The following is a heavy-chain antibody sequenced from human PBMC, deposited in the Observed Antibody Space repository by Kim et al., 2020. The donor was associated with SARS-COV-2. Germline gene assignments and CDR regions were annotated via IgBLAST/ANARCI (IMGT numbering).Heavy chain of an antibody. CDR2: IYYSGST. D-gene: IGHD2-2*01. Sequence: SETLSLTCTVSGGSISSSSYYWGWIRQPPGKGLEWIGSIYYSGSTYYNPSLKSRVTISVDTSKNQFSLKLSSVTAADTAVYYCARVPIVVVPADTHFDYWGQGTLVTVSS. CDR3: ARVPIVVVPADTHFDY. CDR1: GGSISSSSYY. J-gene: IGHJ4*02. V-gene: IGHV4-39*01.